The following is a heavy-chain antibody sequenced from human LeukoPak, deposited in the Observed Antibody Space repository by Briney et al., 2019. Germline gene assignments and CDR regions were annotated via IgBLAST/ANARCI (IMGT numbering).Heavy chain of an antibody. CDR3: AKRPRGMIVTTPPGYFDY. J-gene: IGHJ4*02. CDR2: ISSSGSGGNT. CDR1: GVTLSNYA. Sequence: PGGSLRLSCVASGVTLSNYAMSWARQAPGKGLEWVSGISSSGSGGNTYYADSVKGRFTISRDNSKNTLYLQMNSLRAEDTAVYYCAKRPRGMIVTTPPGYFDYWGQGTLVTVSS. D-gene: IGHD3-22*01. V-gene: IGHV3-23*01.